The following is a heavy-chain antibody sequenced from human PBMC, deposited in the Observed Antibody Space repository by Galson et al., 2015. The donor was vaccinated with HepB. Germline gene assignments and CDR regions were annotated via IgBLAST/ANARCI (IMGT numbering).Heavy chain of an antibody. CDR1: GGSISSSNYY. CDR2: IYYSGST. CDR3: ARARGSSGWYGEARGRRFDP. D-gene: IGHD6-19*01. Sequence: SETLSLTCTVSGGSISSSNYYWGWIRQPPGKGLEWIGSIYYSGSTYYNPSLKSRVTISVDTSKNQFSLKLSSVTAADTAVYYCARARGSSGWYGEARGRRFDPWGQGTLVTVSS. V-gene: IGHV4-39*01. J-gene: IGHJ5*02.